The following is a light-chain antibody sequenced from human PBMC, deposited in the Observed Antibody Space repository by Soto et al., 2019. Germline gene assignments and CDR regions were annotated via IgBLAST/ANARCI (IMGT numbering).Light chain of an antibody. CDR3: QTWGADSVI. CDR1: SGHSSYA. CDR2: LNSDGSH. V-gene: IGLV4-69*01. Sequence: QPVLTQSPSASASLGASVKLTCTLSSGHSSYAIAWHQQQPEKGPRFLMKLNSDGSHSKGDGISDRFSGSSSGAERYLTISSLQSEDEADSYCQTWGADSVIFGGGTKLTVL. J-gene: IGLJ2*01.